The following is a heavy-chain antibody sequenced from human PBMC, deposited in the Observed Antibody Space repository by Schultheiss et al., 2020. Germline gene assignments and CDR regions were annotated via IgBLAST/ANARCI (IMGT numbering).Heavy chain of an antibody. CDR3: TRVCYDSRAYQGPAD. Sequence: SETLSLTCTVSGGSISSGGYYWSWIRQPPGKGLEWIGYIYYSGSTNYNPSLKSRVTISVDTSKNQFSLKLSSVTAADTAVYYCTRVCYDSRAYQGPADWGQGTLVTVSS. CDR2: IYYSGST. D-gene: IGHD3-22*01. CDR1: GGSISSGGYY. V-gene: IGHV4-61*08. J-gene: IGHJ4*02.